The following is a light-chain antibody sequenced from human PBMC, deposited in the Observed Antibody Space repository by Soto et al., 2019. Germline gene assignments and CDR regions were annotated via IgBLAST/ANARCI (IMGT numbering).Light chain of an antibody. CDR2: GAF. Sequence: EIVMTQSPATLSVSPGETATLSCRASQSVTYNLAWYQQKPGQGPRLLIYGAFTRATGIPARFSGSGSGTEFTLSISSLQSEDFAVYYGQRYKNWPPITFGGGTKVEIK. CDR1: QSVTYN. V-gene: IGKV3-15*01. CDR3: QRYKNWPPIT. J-gene: IGKJ4*01.